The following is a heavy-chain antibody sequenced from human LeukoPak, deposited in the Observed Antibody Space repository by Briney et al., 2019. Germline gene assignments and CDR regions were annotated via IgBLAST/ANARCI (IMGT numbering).Heavy chain of an antibody. CDR1: GGSFSGYY. Sequence: SETLSLTCAVYGGSFSGYYWSWIRQPPGKGLEWIGEINHSGSTNYNPSLKSRVTISVDTSKNQFSLKLSSVTAADTAVYYCARYESVNYGMDVWGQGTTVTVSS. CDR3: ARYESVNYGMDV. CDR2: INHSGST. D-gene: IGHD3-3*01. V-gene: IGHV4-34*01. J-gene: IGHJ6*02.